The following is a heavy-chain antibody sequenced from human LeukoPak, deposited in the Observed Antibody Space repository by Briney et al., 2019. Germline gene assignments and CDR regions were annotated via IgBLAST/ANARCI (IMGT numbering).Heavy chain of an antibody. J-gene: IGHJ3*02. D-gene: IGHD2-8*01. V-gene: IGHV3-66*01. CDR2: IYRGGST. Sequence: PGGSLRLACVASGLTFSSNYMSWVRQAPGKGLEWVSVIYRGGSTKYADSVKGRFTISRDDSKNTVFLQMNSLRAEDTAVYYCARDPPVGVRDAFDIWGQGTMVTVS. CDR3: ARDPPVGVRDAFDI. CDR1: GLTFSSNY.